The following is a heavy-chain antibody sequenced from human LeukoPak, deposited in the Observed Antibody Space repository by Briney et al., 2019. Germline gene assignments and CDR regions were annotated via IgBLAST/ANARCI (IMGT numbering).Heavy chain of an antibody. CDR1: GGSFSNSA. CDR3: ATTLIHGKYSSDDAFDI. J-gene: IGHJ3*02. V-gene: IGHV1-69*13. Sequence: ASVKVSCKASGGSFSNSAISWVRQAPGQGLEWMGGIIPSFGTPDYAQKFQGRVTITADESTRTVYLDLSSLRSDDAAVYFCATTLIHGKYSSDDAFDIWGQGTVVSVSS. CDR2: IIPSFGTP. D-gene: IGHD1-26*01.